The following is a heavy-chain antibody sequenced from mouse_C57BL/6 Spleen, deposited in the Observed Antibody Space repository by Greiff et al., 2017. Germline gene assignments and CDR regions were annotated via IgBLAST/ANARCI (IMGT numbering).Heavy chain of an antibody. CDR2: ISYDGSN. D-gene: IGHD4-1*01. V-gene: IGHV3-6*01. CDR1: GYSITSGYY. J-gene: IGHJ2*01. CDR3: ARDGTGFDY. Sequence: EVQLQESGPGLVKPSQSLSLTCSVTGYSITSGYYWNWIRQFPGNKLEWMGYISYDGSNNYNPSLKNRISITRDTSKNQFFLKLNSVTTEDTATDYCARDGTGFDYWGQGTTLTVSS.